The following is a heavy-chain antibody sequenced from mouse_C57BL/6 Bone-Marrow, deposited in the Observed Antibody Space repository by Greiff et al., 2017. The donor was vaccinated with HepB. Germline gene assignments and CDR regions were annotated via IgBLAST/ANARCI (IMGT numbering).Heavy chain of an antibody. D-gene: IGHD2-2*01. CDR2: INPNNGGT. J-gene: IGHJ4*01. CDR3: ARTGLWLRREAMDY. Sequence: VQLQQSGPELVKPGASVKMSCKASGYTFTDYNMHWVKQSHGKSLEWIGYINPNNGGTSYNQKFKGKATLTVNKSSSTDDMELRSLTSEDSAVYYCARTGLWLRREAMDYWGQGTSVTVSS. V-gene: IGHV1-22*01. CDR1: GYTFTDYN.